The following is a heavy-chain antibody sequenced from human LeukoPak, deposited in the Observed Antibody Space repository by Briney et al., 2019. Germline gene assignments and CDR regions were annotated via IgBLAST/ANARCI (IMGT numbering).Heavy chain of an antibody. Sequence: ASVKVSCKASGGTFSSYAISWVRQAPGQGLEWMGGIIPIFGTANYAQKFQGRVTITADESTSTAYMELSSLRSEDTAVYYCARDRAVTVTNWFDPWGQGTLVTVSS. CDR3: ARDRAVTVTNWFDP. CDR2: IIPIFGTA. D-gene: IGHD4-11*01. CDR1: GGTFSSYA. V-gene: IGHV1-69*13. J-gene: IGHJ5*02.